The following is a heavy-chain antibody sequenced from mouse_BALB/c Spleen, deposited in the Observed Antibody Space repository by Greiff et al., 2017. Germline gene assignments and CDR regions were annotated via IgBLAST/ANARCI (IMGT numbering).Heavy chain of an antibody. CDR3: ARGTMDYAMDY. CDR1: GFTFSSFG. D-gene: IGHD1-1*02. Sequence: EVQLVESGGGLVQPGGSRKLSCAASGFTFSSFGMHWVRQAPEKGLEWVAYISSGSSTIYYADTVKGRFTISRDNPKNTLFLQMTSLRSEDTAMYYCARGTMDYAMDYWGQGTSVTVSS. CDR2: ISSGSSTI. J-gene: IGHJ4*01. V-gene: IGHV5-17*02.